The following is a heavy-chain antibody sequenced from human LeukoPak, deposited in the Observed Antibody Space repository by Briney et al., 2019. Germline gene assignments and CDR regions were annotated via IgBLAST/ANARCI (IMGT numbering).Heavy chain of an antibody. D-gene: IGHD6-19*01. CDR2: ISGSGGST. V-gene: IGHV3-23*01. CDR1: GFTFSSYA. Sequence: GGSLRLSCAASGFTFSSYAMSWVRQAPGKGLEWVSAISGSGGSTYYADSVKGRFTISRDNSKNTLYLQMDSLRAEDTAVYYCAKDQAQHVAVAGTYDYWGQGTLVTVSS. CDR3: AKDQAQHVAVAGTYDY. J-gene: IGHJ4*02.